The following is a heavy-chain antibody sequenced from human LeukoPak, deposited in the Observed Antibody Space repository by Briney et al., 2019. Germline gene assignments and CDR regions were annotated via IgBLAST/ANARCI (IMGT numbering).Heavy chain of an antibody. CDR1: GFTFSSYS. V-gene: IGHV3-21*01. J-gene: IGHJ4*02. CDR2: ISSSSSYI. D-gene: IGHD3-22*01. Sequence: PGGSLRLSCAASGFTFSSYSMNWVRQAPGKGLEWVSSISSSSSYIYYADSVKGRFTISRDNAKNSLYLQMNSLRAEDTAVYYCARASDSSGSFDNWGQGTLVTVSS. CDR3: ARASDSSGSFDN.